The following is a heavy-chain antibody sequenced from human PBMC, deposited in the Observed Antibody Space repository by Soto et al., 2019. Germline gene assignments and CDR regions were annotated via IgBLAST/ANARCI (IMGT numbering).Heavy chain of an antibody. V-gene: IGHV3-30-3*01. CDR3: ARVAVQHHYYAMDI. CDR1: GFTFSSYA. J-gene: IGHJ6*02. Sequence: QVQLVESGGGVVQPGRSLRLSCAASGFTFSSYAMHWVRQAPGKGLEWVAVISYDGSNKYYAETVKVQFTISRDNSQNTPYLQMNSLGTEDTALYYCARVAVQHHYYAMDIWGHGTTVTVSS. CDR2: ISYDGSNK. D-gene: IGHD2-15*01.